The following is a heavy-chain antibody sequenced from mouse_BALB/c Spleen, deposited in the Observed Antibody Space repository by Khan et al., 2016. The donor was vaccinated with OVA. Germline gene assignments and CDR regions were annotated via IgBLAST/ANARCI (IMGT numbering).Heavy chain of an antibody. CDR1: GFTFSDYY. J-gene: IGHJ3*01. CDR3: ARGFYGNPFAY. D-gene: IGHD2-1*01. CDR2: ISDGGTYT. Sequence: EVELVESGGDLVKPGGSLKLSCAASGFTFSDYYMYWVRQTPETRLEWVATISDGGTYTYYPDSVKGRFTISRDDAMNDLYLQMTSLKSEDTAMYYCARGFYGNPFAYWGQVTLVTVSA. V-gene: IGHV5-4*02.